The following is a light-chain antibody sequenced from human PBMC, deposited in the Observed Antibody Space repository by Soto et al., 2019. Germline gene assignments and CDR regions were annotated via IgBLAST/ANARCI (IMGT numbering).Light chain of an antibody. V-gene: IGKV1-9*01. Sequence: DIQLTQSPSFLSASVGDRVTISCRASQDMSTYVAWYQQKPGKAPKLLIYGASTLQSGVPSRFSGSESGAEFTLTISSLQPEDFATYYCQQLHSYPITFGQGTRLESK. CDR2: GAS. J-gene: IGKJ5*01. CDR1: QDMSTY. CDR3: QQLHSYPIT.